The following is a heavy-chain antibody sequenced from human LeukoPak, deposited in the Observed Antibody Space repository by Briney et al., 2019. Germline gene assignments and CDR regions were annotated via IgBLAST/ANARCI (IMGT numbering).Heavy chain of an antibody. V-gene: IGHV4-4*07. CDR3: ARDALYTSSPYFDY. CDR1: GGSITSYC. J-gene: IGHJ4*02. CDR2: IYATGST. Sequence: PSETLSLTCTVFGGSITSYCWSWIRQPAGKGLEWIGRIYATGSTIYSPSLKSRVTMSVDTSKNQFSLKLGSVTAADTAVYYCARDALYTSSPYFDYWGQGTLVTVSS. D-gene: IGHD2-2*01.